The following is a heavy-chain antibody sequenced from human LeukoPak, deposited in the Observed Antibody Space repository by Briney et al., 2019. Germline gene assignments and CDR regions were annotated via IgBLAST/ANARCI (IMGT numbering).Heavy chain of an antibody. J-gene: IGHJ4*02. Sequence: PSETLSLTCAVYGGSFSGYYWSWTRQPPGKGLEWIGEINHSGSTNYNPSLKSRVTISVDTSKNQFSLKLSSVTAAGTAVYYCARHVVRGKIDYWGQGTLVTVSS. D-gene: IGHD3-10*01. CDR2: INHSGST. CDR1: GGSFSGYY. CDR3: ARHVVRGKIDY. V-gene: IGHV4-34*01.